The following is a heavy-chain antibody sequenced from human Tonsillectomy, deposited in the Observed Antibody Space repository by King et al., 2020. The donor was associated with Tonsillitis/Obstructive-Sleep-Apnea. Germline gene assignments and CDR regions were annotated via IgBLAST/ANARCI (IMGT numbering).Heavy chain of an antibody. V-gene: IGHV4-34*01. CDR2: INHSGST. CDR3: ARGQRRRYGRPCDAFDI. Sequence: QLQQWGAGLLKPSETLSLTCAVYGGSFSGYYWSWIRQPPGKGLEWIGEINHSGSTNYNPSLKSRVTISVATAKTQFCLKLSSVTAADTAVYYCARGQRRRYGRPCDAFDIWGQGTMVTVSS. D-gene: IGHD1-14*01. J-gene: IGHJ3*02. CDR1: GGSFSGYY.